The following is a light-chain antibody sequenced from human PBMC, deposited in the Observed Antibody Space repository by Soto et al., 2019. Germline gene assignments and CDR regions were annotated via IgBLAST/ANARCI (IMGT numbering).Light chain of an antibody. Sequence: QSALTQPASVSGSPGQSITISCTGTSSDVGRYNLVSWYQQHPGKAPKLIIYEGSKRPSGVSNRFSGSKSGNTASLTVSGLQAEDEADYSCSSYAGSNTPIFGGGTKLTVL. CDR3: SSYAGSNTPI. CDR2: EGS. CDR1: SSDVGRYNL. V-gene: IGLV2-23*01. J-gene: IGLJ2*01.